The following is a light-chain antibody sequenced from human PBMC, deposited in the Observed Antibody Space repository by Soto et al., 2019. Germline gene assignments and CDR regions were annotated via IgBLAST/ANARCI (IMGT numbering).Light chain of an antibody. V-gene: IGKV1-5*01. CDR2: DAS. Sequence: DIQMTQSPSTLSAFVGDRVTITCRASQTIRNYLAWYQQKPGKAPDLLIYDASSLENEVPSRFSGSGSGTDFTLTISSLQPEDFAVYYCQQYGSSPETFGQGTKVDIK. CDR3: QQYGSSPET. CDR1: QTIRNY. J-gene: IGKJ1*01.